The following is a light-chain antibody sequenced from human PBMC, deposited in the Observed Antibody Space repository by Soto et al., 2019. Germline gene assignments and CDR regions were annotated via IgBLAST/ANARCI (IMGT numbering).Light chain of an antibody. Sequence: DIQMTQSPSTLSASVGDRVTITCRASQSISSYLNWYQQKPGKAPKLLIYAASSLQSGVPSRFSGSGSGTDFTLTIDSLQPEDFATYYCQQSYSRVTFGQGTKVDI. V-gene: IGKV1-39*01. J-gene: IGKJ1*01. CDR2: AAS. CDR1: QSISSY. CDR3: QQSYSRVT.